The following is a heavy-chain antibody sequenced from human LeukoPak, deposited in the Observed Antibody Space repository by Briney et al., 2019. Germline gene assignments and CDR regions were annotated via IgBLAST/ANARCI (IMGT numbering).Heavy chain of an antibody. CDR1: GFTFSNAW. Sequence: GGSLRLSCAASGFTFSNAWMNWVRQAPGKGLEWVSSISSSSSYIYYADSVKGRFTISRDNAKNSLYLQMNSLRAEDTAVYYCARGTVGNFDYWGQGTLVTVSS. D-gene: IGHD4-23*01. J-gene: IGHJ4*02. CDR2: ISSSSSYI. CDR3: ARGTVGNFDY. V-gene: IGHV3-21*01.